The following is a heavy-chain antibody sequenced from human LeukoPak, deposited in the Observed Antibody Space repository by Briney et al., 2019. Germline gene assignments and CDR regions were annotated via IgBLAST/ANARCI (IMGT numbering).Heavy chain of an antibody. Sequence: ASVKVSCKASGSTFTSCGISWVRQAPGQGLEWMGWISAYNGNTNYAQKFQGRVTMTTGTSTSTAYMELRSLRSDDPAVYYCARDSRYDEGYWGQGTLVTVSS. V-gene: IGHV1-18*01. D-gene: IGHD5-12*01. J-gene: IGHJ4*02. CDR3: ARDSRYDEGY. CDR2: ISAYNGNT. CDR1: GSTFTSCG.